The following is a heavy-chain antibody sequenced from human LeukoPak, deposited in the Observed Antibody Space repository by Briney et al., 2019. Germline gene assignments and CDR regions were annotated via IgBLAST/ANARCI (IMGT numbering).Heavy chain of an antibody. CDR3: ARGAEKILSFGEYPSDAFDI. V-gene: IGHV3-30*03. Sequence: GGSLRLSCAASGFNFNNYVMHWVRQAPGKGLEWVTEISFDGRKKTYVDSVKGRFTISRDSPKNTVYLQIDSLRAEDTAVYYCARGAEKILSFGEYPSDAFDIWGQGTMVSVTS. CDR1: GFNFNNYV. D-gene: IGHD3-10*01. J-gene: IGHJ3*02. CDR2: ISFDGRKK.